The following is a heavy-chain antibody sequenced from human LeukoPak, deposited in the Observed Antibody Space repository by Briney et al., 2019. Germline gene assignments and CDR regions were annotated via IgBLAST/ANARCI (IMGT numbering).Heavy chain of an antibody. V-gene: IGHV1-2*02. D-gene: IGHD2-2*02. CDR2: INPNSGGT. CDR1: GYTFTGYY. CDR3: ARDPYPHYCSSTSCYTEEIDY. J-gene: IGHJ4*02. Sequence: ASVKVSCKASGYTFTGYYMHRVRQAPGQGLEWMGWINPNSGGTNYAQKFQGRVTMTRDTSISTAYMELSRLRSDDTAVYYCARDPYPHYCSSTSCYTEEIDYWGQGTLVTVSS.